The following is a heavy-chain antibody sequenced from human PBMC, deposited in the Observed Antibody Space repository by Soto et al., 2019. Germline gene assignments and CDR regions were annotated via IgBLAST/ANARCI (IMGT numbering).Heavy chain of an antibody. CDR1: GYTFTNYW. Sequence: GESLKISCKGSGYTFTNYWIGWVRQMPGKGPEWMGIIYPGDSDTKYNPSFQGQVTISADKSITTTYLQWSSLKASDTAIYYCAASIFYYGMGVWGQGTTVTVSS. CDR2: IYPGDSDT. CDR3: AASIFYYGMGV. V-gene: IGHV5-51*01. J-gene: IGHJ6*02.